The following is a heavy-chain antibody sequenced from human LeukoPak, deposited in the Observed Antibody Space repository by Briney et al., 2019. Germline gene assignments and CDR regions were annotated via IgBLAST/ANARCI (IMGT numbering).Heavy chain of an antibody. CDR2: ISYDGSNK. J-gene: IGHJ6*02. D-gene: IGHD6-19*01. CDR1: GFTFSSYA. CDR3: ARETGWPYLYYYYGMDV. V-gene: IGHV3-30-3*01. Sequence: PGGSLRLSCAASGFTFSSYAMHWVRQAPGKGLEWVAVISYDGSNKYYADSVKGRFTISGDNSKNTLYLQMNSLRAEDTAVYYCARETGWPYLYYYYGMDVWGQGTTVTVS.